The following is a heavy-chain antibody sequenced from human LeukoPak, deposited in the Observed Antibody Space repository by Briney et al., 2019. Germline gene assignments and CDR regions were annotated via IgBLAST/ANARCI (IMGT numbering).Heavy chain of an antibody. Sequence: GGSLRLSCAVSGFNFRDHWMDWVRQAPGKGLEWVGHIKNDGSETYYLDSLKGRFSISRDNTNNALYLQMNSLRVEDTAVYYCAKNDGWFHLAQWGQGTLVTVSS. D-gene: IGHD6-19*01. CDR1: GFNFRDHW. CDR2: IKNDGSET. CDR3: AKNDGWFHLAQ. V-gene: IGHV3-7*03. J-gene: IGHJ4*02.